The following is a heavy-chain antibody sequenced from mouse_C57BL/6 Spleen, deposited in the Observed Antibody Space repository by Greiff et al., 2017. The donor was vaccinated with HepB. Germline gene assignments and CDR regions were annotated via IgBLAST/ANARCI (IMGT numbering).Heavy chain of an antibody. Sequence: VQLQQPGAELVMPGASVKLSCKASGYTFTSYWMHWVKQRPGQGLEWIGEIDPSDSYTNYNQKFKGKSTLTVDKSSSTAYMQLSSLTSEDSAVYYCAALWLRGDYWGQGTTLTVSS. CDR2: IDPSDSYT. J-gene: IGHJ2*01. CDR3: AALWLRGDY. D-gene: IGHD2-2*01. V-gene: IGHV1-69*01. CDR1: GYTFTSYW.